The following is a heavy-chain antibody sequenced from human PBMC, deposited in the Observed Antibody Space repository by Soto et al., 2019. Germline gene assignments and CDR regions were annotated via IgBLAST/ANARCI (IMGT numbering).Heavy chain of an antibody. CDR3: ARQRTTVVTQAYFDH. V-gene: IGHV4-39*01. J-gene: IGHJ4*02. CDR2: IYYSGRS. Sequence: SETLSLTCTVSGGSITSSSYYWGWIRQPPGKGLEWIGGIYYSGRSYYNPSLKSRVTMSVDTSKNQFSLTLNSVTAADAAVYYCARQRTTVVTQAYFDHWGQGTLGTVSS. CDR1: GGSITSSSYY. D-gene: IGHD4-17*01.